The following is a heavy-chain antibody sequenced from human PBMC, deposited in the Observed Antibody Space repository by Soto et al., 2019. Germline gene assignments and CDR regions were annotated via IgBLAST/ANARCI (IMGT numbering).Heavy chain of an antibody. V-gene: IGHV1-18*01. CDR2: ISAYNGKT. D-gene: IGHD5-18*01. CDR1: GYTFTSYG. J-gene: IGHJ6*02. CDR3: ARDRFGGYGYAQRYYYYGMDV. Sequence: QVKLVQSGAEVKKPGASVKVSCKASGYTFTSYGISWVRQAPGQGLEGMGWISAYNGKTNYAKKHQGRVTMTTDTSTSTAYMELRSLRSDDTAVYYCARDRFGGYGYAQRYYYYGMDVWGQGTTVTVSS.